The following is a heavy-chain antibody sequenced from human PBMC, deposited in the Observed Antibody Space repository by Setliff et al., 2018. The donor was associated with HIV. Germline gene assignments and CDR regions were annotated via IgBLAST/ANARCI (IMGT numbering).Heavy chain of an antibody. D-gene: IGHD3-3*01. CDR1: GYSISSGYY. V-gene: IGHV4-38-2*01. Sequence: SETLSLTCAVSGYSISSGYYWGWIRQPPGKGLEWIGSIYHSGSTYYNPSLKSRPTMSVDTSKNQFSLKLNSTSAADTAVYFCARATYILHFFEWSPHSSLYYYYMDVWGKGTTVTVSS. J-gene: IGHJ6*03. CDR2: IYHSGST. CDR3: ARATYILHFFEWSPHSSLYYYYMDV.